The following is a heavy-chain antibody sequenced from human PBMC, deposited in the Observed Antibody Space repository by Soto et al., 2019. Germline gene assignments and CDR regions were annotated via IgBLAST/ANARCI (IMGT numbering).Heavy chain of an antibody. J-gene: IGHJ3*02. CDR1: GFTFSSYS. V-gene: IGHV3-21*01. Sequence: EVQLVESGGGLVKPGGSLRLSCAASGFTFSSYSMNWVRQAPGKGLEWVSSISSSSSYIYYADSVKGRFTISRDNAKNSLYLQMNSLRAEDTAVYYCARESEEPDELLWFGELPRGAFDIWGQGTMVTVSS. CDR2: ISSSSSYI. CDR3: ARESEEPDELLWFGELPRGAFDI. D-gene: IGHD3-10*01.